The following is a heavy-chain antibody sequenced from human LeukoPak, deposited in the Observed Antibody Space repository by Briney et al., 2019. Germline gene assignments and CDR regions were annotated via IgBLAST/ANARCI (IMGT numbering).Heavy chain of an antibody. CDR3: ARDPYSGYDYAPNWFDP. CDR2: IYYSGST. D-gene: IGHD5-12*01. J-gene: IGHJ5*02. Sequence: PSETLSLTCTVSGGSISSSSYYWGWIRQPPGKGLEWIGSIYYSGSTYYNPSLKSRVTISVDTSKNQFSLKLSSVTAADTAVYYCARDPYSGYDYAPNWFDPWGQGTLVTVSS. CDR1: GGSISSSSYY. V-gene: IGHV4-39*07.